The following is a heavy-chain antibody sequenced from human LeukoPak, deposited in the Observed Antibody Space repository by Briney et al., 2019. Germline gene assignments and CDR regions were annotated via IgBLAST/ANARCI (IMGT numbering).Heavy chain of an antibody. CDR3: ARFDGVHRFDP. D-gene: IGHD1-1*01. J-gene: IGHJ5*02. CDR1: GXTFTSYD. CDR2: MNPNSGNT. Sequence: VKVSCKAXGXTFTSYDINWVRQATGQGLEWMGWMNPNSGNTGYAQKFQGRVTMTRNTSISTAYMELSSLRSEDTAVYYCARFDGVHRFDPWGQGTLVTVSS. V-gene: IGHV1-8*01.